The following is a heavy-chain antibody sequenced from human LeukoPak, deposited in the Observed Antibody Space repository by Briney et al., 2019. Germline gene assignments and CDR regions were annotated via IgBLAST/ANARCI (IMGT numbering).Heavy chain of an antibody. CDR3: AASITMFDY. CDR2: IKQDGSEK. J-gene: IGHJ4*02. Sequence: GGSLRLSCVASGFMFSSYCMTWVRQAPGKGLEWVANIKQDGSEKYYVDSVKGRFTISRDNAKNSLYLQMNSLRAEDTAVYYCAASITMFDYWGQGTLVTVSS. CDR1: GFMFSSYC. D-gene: IGHD3-10*01. V-gene: IGHV3-7*02.